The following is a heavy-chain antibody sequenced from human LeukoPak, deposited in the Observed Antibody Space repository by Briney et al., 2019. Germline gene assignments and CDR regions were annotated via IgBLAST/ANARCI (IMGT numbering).Heavy chain of an antibody. CDR3: ARTGFLEWFSAGYYYYYYMDV. V-gene: IGHV4-59*01. D-gene: IGHD3-3*01. Sequence: PSETLSLTCTVSGGSISSYYWSWIRQPPGKGLEWIGYINYSGSTNYNPSLKSRVTISVDTSKNQFSLKLSSVTAADTAVYYCARTGFLEWFSAGYYYYYYMDVWGKGTTVTVSS. CDR2: INYSGST. J-gene: IGHJ6*03. CDR1: GGSISSYY.